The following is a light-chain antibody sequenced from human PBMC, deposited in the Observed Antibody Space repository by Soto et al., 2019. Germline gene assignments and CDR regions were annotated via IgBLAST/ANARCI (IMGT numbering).Light chain of an antibody. V-gene: IGKV1-17*01. CDR1: QGIRTD. Sequence: DIQMTQSPSSLSASVGDRVTITCRASQGIRTDLGWYQQKPGKAPKRLIYAASSLQSGVPSRFSGSGSGTEFTLTISSLQPEDFATYYCLQHNSYPPTWTFGQGTKVEIK. CDR2: AAS. J-gene: IGKJ1*01. CDR3: LQHNSYPPTWT.